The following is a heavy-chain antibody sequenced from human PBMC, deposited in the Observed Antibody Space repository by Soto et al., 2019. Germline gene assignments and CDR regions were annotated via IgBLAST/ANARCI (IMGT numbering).Heavy chain of an antibody. J-gene: IGHJ1*01. CDR1: GGSISSGGYY. Sequence: QVQLQESGPGLVKPSQTLSLTCTVSGGSISSGGYYWSWIRQHPGKGLEWIGYIYYSGSTYYNPPLKSRVTISVDTSKNQFSLKLSSVTAADTAVYYCARTGQNLDAEYFQHWGQGTLVTVSS. CDR2: IYYSGST. V-gene: IGHV4-31*03. CDR3: ARTGQNLDAEYFQH.